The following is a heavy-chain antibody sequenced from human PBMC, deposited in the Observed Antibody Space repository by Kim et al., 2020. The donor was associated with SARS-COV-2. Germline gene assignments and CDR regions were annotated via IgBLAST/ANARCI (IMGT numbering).Heavy chain of an antibody. D-gene: IGHD6-13*01. CDR2: IYTSGST. V-gene: IGHV4-61*02. Sequence: SETLSLTCTVSGGSISSGSYYWSWIRQPAGKGLEWIGRIYTSGSTNYNPSLKSRVTISVDTSKNQFSLKLSSVTAADTAVYYCARDEDVAAASETNYYYYGMDVWGQGTTVTVSS. J-gene: IGHJ6*02. CDR3: ARDEDVAAASETNYYYYGMDV. CDR1: GGSISSGSYY.